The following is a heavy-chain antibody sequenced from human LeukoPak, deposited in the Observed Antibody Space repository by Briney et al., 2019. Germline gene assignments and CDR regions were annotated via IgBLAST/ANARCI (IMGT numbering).Heavy chain of an antibody. D-gene: IGHD4/OR15-4a*01. Sequence: ASVKVSCKASGYTFTGYYMHWVRQAPGQGLEWMGWINPNSGGTNYAQKFQGRVTMTRDTSISTAYMELSRLRSDDTAVYYCARRAGAYSHPYDYWGQGTLVTVSS. J-gene: IGHJ4*02. CDR2: INPNSGGT. CDR3: ARRAGAYSHPYDY. CDR1: GYTFTGYY. V-gene: IGHV1-2*02.